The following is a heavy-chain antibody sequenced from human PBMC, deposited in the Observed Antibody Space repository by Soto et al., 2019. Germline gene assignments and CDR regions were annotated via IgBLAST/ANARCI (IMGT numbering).Heavy chain of an antibody. CDR2: INPNSGGT. V-gene: IGHV1-2*04. Sequence: QVQLVQSGAEVKKPGASVKVSCKASGYTFTGYYMHWVRQAPGQGLEWMGWINPNSGGTNYAQKFQGWVTMTRDTSISTAYMEPSRLRSDDTAVYYCARDPDYYDSSGFDPWGQGTLVTVSS. J-gene: IGHJ5*02. CDR3: ARDPDYYDSSGFDP. D-gene: IGHD3-22*01. CDR1: GYTFTGYY.